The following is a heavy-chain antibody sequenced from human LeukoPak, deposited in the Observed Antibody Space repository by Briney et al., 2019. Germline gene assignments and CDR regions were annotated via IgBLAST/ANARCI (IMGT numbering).Heavy chain of an antibody. D-gene: IGHD2-21*02. CDR1: GYTFTSYD. V-gene: IGHV1-8*01. J-gene: IGHJ4*02. Sequence: GSSVKVSCKASGYTFTSYDINWVRQATGQGLEWMGWMNPNSGNTGYAQKFQGRVTMTRNTSISTAYMELSSLRSEDTALYYCAKDRFVEVTGPFDYWGQGTLVTVSS. CDR3: AKDRFVEVTGPFDY. CDR2: MNPNSGNT.